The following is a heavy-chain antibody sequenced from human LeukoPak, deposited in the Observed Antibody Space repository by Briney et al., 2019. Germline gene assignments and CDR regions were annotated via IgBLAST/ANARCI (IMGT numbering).Heavy chain of an antibody. V-gene: IGHV1-69*13. Sequence: GASVKVSCKASGGTFSSYAISWVRQAPGQGLEWMGGIIPIFGTANYAQKFQGRVTITADESTSTAYMELSSLRSEDTAVYYCARELDYYGSGSHNWSDPWGQGTLVTVSS. CDR2: IIPIFGTA. J-gene: IGHJ5*02. CDR1: GGTFSSYA. CDR3: ARELDYYGSGSHNWSDP. D-gene: IGHD3-10*01.